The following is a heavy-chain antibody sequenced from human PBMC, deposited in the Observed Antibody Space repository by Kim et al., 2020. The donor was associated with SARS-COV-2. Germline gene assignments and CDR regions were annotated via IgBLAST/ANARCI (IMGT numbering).Heavy chain of an antibody. CDR2: IDPSDSYT. V-gene: IGHV5-10-1*01. D-gene: IGHD3-10*01. J-gene: IGHJ6*02. CDR3: ARRVHYHYGMDV. CDR1: GYSFISYW. Sequence: GESLKISCEGSGYSFISYWITWVRQMPGKGLEWMGRIDPSDSYTEYSPSFQGHVTISVDKSLSTAYLQWSSLKASDTAMYYCARRVHYHYGMDVWGQGTT.